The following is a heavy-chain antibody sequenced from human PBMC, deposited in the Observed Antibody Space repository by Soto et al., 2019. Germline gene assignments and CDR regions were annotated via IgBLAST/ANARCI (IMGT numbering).Heavy chain of an antibody. D-gene: IGHD1-7*01. CDR3: AKDENYVTTNWFDP. J-gene: IGHJ5*02. CDR2: ISGSGGST. V-gene: IGHV3-23*01. Sequence: PGGSLRLSCAASGFTFSNAWINWVRQAPGKGLEWVSAISGSGGSTYYADSVKGRFTISRDNSKNTLYLQMNSLRAEDTAVYYCAKDENYVTTNWFDPWGQGTLVTVSS. CDR1: GFTFSNAW.